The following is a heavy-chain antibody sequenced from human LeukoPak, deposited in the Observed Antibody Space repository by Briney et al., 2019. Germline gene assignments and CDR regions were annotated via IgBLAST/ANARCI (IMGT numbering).Heavy chain of an antibody. D-gene: IGHD3-10*01. CDR2: IRNSGNTI. V-gene: IGHV3-48*01. Sequence: GGSLRLSCAVSGFTLSSYNMNWVRQAPGKGLGWVSYIRNSGNTIYYADSVKGRFTISRDPAKNSLYLQMNSLRAEDTAVYYCARDPMVRGNFDYWGQGTLVTVSS. CDR1: GFTLSSYN. CDR3: ARDPMVRGNFDY. J-gene: IGHJ4*02.